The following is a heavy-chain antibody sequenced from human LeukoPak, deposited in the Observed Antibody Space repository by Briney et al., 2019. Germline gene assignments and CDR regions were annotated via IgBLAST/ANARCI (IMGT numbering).Heavy chain of an antibody. D-gene: IGHD3-10*01. CDR3: ARVDYYYGWYQIDF. Sequence: ASVKVSCKTSGYTFSGYYVYWERQAPGQGLEWMGWMNPNSGGTNYAEKFQGRVTMTRDTSSSTAYMELSGLRFDDTAVYYCARVDYYYGWYQIDFWGQGALVTVSS. CDR2: MNPNSGGT. V-gene: IGHV1-2*02. CDR1: GYTFSGYY. J-gene: IGHJ4*02.